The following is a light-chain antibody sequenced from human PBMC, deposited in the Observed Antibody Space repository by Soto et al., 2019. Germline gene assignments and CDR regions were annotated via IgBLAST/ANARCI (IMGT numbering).Light chain of an antibody. CDR1: QSISSTY. J-gene: IGKJ1*01. CDR2: AAS. Sequence: EIVLTQSPDTLSLFPGERDTLSCRASQSISSTYLAWYQQKPGQAPRPLISAASNRATGTPDRFSGSGSGTDFTLTISRLEPEDFAVYYCQQYGSSRWTFGQGTKVDIK. V-gene: IGKV3-20*01. CDR3: QQYGSSRWT.